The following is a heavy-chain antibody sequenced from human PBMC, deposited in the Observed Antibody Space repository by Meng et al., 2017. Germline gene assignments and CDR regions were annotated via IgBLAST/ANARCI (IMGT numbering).Heavy chain of an antibody. D-gene: IGHD3-3*01. CDR1: GFTFSSYA. V-gene: IGHV3-30*04. J-gene: IGHJ5*02. CDR3: ARVSRAYDFWSGYYTNWFDP. CDR2: ISYDGSNK. Sequence: GGSLRLSCAASGFTFSSYAMHWVRQAPGKGLEWVAVISYDGSNKYYADSVKGRFTISRDNSKNTLYLQMNSLRAEDTAVYYCARVSRAYDFWSGYYTNWFDPWGQGTLVTVSS.